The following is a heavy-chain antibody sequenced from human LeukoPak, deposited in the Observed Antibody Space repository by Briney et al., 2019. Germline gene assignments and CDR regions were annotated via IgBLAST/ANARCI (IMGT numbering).Heavy chain of an antibody. Sequence: SETLSLTCAVYGGSFSGYYWSWIRQPPGKGLEWIGYIYYSGSTYYNPSLKSRVTISVDTSKNQFSLKLSSVTAADTAVYYCARGFVAAAGRFFDYWGQGTLVTVSS. CDR3: ARGFVAAAGRFFDY. V-gene: IGHV4-30-4*08. CDR1: GGSFSGYY. D-gene: IGHD6-13*01. J-gene: IGHJ4*02. CDR2: IYYSGST.